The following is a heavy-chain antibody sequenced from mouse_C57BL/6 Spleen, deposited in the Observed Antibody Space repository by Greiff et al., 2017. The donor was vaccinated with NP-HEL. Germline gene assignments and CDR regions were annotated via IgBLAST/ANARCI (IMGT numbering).Heavy chain of an antibody. CDR1: GYTFTDYY. CDR3: AKGGVPDYAMDY. Sequence: VQLKESGPVLVKPGASVKMSCKASGYTFTDYYMNWVKQSHGKSLEWIGVINPYNGGTSYNQKFKGKATLTVDKSSSTAYMELNSLTSEDSAVYYCAKGGVPDYAMDYWGQGTSVTVSS. CDR2: INPYNGGT. J-gene: IGHJ4*01. V-gene: IGHV1-19*01.